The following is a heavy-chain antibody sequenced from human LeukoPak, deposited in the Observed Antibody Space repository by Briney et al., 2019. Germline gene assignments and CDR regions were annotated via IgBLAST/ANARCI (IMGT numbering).Heavy chain of an antibody. V-gene: IGHV3-20*04. Sequence: GGSLRLSCAASGFTFDDYGMSWVRQAPGKGLEWVSGINWNGGGTGYADSVKGRFTISRDNAKNTLYLQMNGLRAEDTAVYYCARDFYTNYYDSSGDDFDYWGQGSLVTVSS. J-gene: IGHJ4*02. CDR3: ARDFYTNYYDSSGDDFDY. CDR2: INWNGGGT. CDR1: GFTFDDYG. D-gene: IGHD3-22*01.